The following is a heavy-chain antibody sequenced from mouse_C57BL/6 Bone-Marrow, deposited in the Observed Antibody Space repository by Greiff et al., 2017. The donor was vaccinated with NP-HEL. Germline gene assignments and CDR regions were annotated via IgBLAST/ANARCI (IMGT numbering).Heavy chain of an antibody. J-gene: IGHJ4*01. D-gene: IGHD3-2*02. CDR2: ISSGGSYT. CDR1: GFTFSSYG. Sequence: EVMLVESGGDLVKPGGSLKLSCAASGFTFSSYGMSWVRQTPDKRLEWVATISSGGSYTYYPDSVKGRFTISRDNAKNTLYLQMSSLKSEDTAMYYCARRLRLRFYYAMDYWGQGTSVTVSS. V-gene: IGHV5-6*02. CDR3: ARRLRLRFYYAMDY.